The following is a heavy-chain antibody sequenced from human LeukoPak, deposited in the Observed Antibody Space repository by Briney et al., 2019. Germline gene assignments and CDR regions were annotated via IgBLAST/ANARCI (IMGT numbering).Heavy chain of an antibody. Sequence: SETLSLTCTVSGGSLSSYYWSWIRQPPGKGLEWIGYIYYSGSTNYNPSLKSRVTISVDTSKNQFSLKLSSVTAADTAVYYCARGPEYSSSWYRPNNWFDPWGQGTLVTVSS. CDR2: IYYSGST. J-gene: IGHJ5*02. D-gene: IGHD6-13*01. CDR3: ARGPEYSSSWYRPNNWFDP. CDR1: GGSLSSYY. V-gene: IGHV4-59*01.